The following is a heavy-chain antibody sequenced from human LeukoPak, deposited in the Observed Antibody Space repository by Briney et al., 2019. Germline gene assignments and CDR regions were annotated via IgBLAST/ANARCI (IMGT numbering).Heavy chain of an antibody. CDR3: AGSSGYYYVNY. D-gene: IGHD3-22*01. Sequence: PSQTLSLTCTVSGGSISSGGYYWNWIRQHPGKGLEWIVYICYSGSTYYNPSLKSRLIISVNTSKNQFSLKLSSVTAADTAVYYCAGSSGYYYVNYWGQGTLVTVSS. CDR2: ICYSGST. J-gene: IGHJ4*02. V-gene: IGHV4-31*03. CDR1: GGSISSGGYY.